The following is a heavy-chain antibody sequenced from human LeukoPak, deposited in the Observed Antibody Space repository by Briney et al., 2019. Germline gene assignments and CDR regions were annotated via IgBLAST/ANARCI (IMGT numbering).Heavy chain of an antibody. D-gene: IGHD3-22*01. Sequence: GGSLRLSCAASGFTFSSYAMNWVRQAPGKGLEWVSAISGSGGSTYYADSVKGRFTISRDNSKNTLYLQMNSLRAEDTAVYYCAKDRYYDSSGYYYSFSADYWGQGTLVTVSS. CDR1: GFTFSSYA. CDR2: ISGSGGST. CDR3: AKDRYYDSSGYYYSFSADY. V-gene: IGHV3-23*01. J-gene: IGHJ4*02.